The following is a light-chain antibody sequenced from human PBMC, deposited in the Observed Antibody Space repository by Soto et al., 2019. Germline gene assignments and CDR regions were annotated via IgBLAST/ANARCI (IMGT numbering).Light chain of an antibody. CDR2: GTS. J-gene: IGKJ1*01. Sequence: EIVLTQSPGTLSLSPVERVTLSCMASQSIDNNHLAWYQQKPGQAPRLLIHGTSNRATGIPDRFSGSGSGTDFTLTISSLEPEDFAVYYCQQRGNRPPWTFGQGTKVDIK. CDR3: QQRGNRPPWT. CDR1: QSIDNNH. V-gene: IGKV3D-20*02.